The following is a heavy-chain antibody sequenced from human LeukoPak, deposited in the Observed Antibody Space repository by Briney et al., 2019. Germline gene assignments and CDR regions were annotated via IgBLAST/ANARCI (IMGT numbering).Heavy chain of an antibody. D-gene: IGHD4-17*01. CDR2: IYYSGST. CDR3: ARSMDGVYFDY. J-gene: IGHJ4*02. CDR1: GGSISSYY. V-gene: IGHV4-59*08. Sequence: SETLSLTCAVSGGSISSYYWSWIRQPPGKGLEWIGYIYYSGSTNYNPSLKSRVTISVDTSKNQFSLKLSSVTAADTAVYYCARSMDGVYFDYWGQGTLVTVSS.